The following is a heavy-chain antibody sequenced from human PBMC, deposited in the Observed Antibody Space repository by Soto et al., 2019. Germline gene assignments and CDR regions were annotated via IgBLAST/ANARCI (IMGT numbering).Heavy chain of an antibody. CDR2: IYYSGST. Sequence: SETLSLTCTVSGGSISSYYWSWIRQPPGKGLEWIGYIYYSGSTNYNPSLKSRVTISVDTSKNQFSLKLSSVTAADTAVYYCARDRREGSYYYYGMDVWGQGTTVTVSS. D-gene: IGHD1-26*01. V-gene: IGHV4-59*01. CDR1: GGSISSYY. CDR3: ARDRREGSYYYYGMDV. J-gene: IGHJ6*02.